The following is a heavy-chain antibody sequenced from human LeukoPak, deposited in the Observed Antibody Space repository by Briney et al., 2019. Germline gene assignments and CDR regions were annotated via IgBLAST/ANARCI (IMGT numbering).Heavy chain of an antibody. D-gene: IGHD3-9*01. CDR1: GFTFSSYA. Sequence: GRSLRLSCAASGFTFSSYAMHWVRQAPGKGLEWVAVISYDGSNKYYADSVKGRFTISRDNSKNTLYLQMNSLRAEDTAVYYCARVRGYDILTGYHDYRGQGTLVTVSS. CDR2: ISYDGSNK. CDR3: ARVRGYDILTGYHDY. V-gene: IGHV3-30-3*01. J-gene: IGHJ4*02.